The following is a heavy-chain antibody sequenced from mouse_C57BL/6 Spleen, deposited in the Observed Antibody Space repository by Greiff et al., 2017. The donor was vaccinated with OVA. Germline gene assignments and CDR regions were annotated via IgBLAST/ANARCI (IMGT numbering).Heavy chain of an antibody. J-gene: IGHJ3*01. CDR2: IYPGDGDT. CDR3: ARSGLTGCAY. V-gene: IGHV1-82*01. CDR1: GYAFSSSW. D-gene: IGHD4-1*01. Sequence: QVQLQQSGPELVKPGASVKISCKASGYAFSSSWMNWVKPRPGKGLEWIGRIYPGDGDTNYNGKFKGKATLTADKSSSTAYMQLSSLTSEDSAVYFCARSGLTGCAYWGQGTLVTVSA.